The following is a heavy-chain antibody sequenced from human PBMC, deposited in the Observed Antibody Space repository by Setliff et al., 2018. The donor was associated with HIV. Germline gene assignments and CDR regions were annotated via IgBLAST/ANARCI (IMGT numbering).Heavy chain of an antibody. V-gene: IGHV3-23*01. J-gene: IGHJ6*03. CDR1: GFTFSTYA. D-gene: IGHD1-1*01. CDR3: AKTYNWNDVHYYYMDV. Sequence: GGSLRLSCAASGFTFSTYAMSWVRQAPGKGLEWVSGISGWGGSTYNADSVKGRFTISRDNSKNTLYLQMNSLRAEDTAVYYCAKTYNWNDVHYYYMDVWGKGTTVTVSS. CDR2: ISGWGGST.